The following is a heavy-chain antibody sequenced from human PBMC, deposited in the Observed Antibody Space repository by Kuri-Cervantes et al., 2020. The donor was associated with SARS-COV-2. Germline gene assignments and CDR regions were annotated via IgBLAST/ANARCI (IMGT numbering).Heavy chain of an antibody. D-gene: IGHD3-3*01. CDR3: ARQPHYDLCFMDV. V-gene: IGHV3-7*05. J-gene: IGHJ6*02. CDR1: GFSFSGYW. CDR2: IKGDGSQK. Sequence: GASLKISCAASGFSFSGYWMSWVCQAPGKGLEWVANIKGDGSQKYYVDSVKGRFTTSGDNAKNSVYLQMNSLRAEDTAVYDCARQPHYDLCFMDVWGQGTTVTVSS.